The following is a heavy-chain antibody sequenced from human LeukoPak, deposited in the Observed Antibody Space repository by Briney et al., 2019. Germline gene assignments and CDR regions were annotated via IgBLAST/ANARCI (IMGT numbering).Heavy chain of an antibody. CDR3: ARGYCSRTSCEDFDY. CDR2: ISASSSFI. CDR1: GFSFSSYS. Sequence: GGSLRLSCAASGFSFSSYSMTWVRHAPGKGLEWVSSISASSSFIYYADSLKGRFTISRDNAKNSLYLQMNSLRAEDTAVFYCARGYCSRTSCEDFDYWGQGTLVTVSS. J-gene: IGHJ4*02. D-gene: IGHD2-2*01. V-gene: IGHV3-21*01.